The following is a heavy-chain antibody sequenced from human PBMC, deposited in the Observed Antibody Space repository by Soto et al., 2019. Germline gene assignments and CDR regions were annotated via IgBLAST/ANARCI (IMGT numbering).Heavy chain of an antibody. Sequence: GESVKISCKGSGYSFTSYWIACASEMPGKVLEGRVIIYPGDCDTRYSPSFQGQVSISVDKSVSTASLQWSSMKASDTAMYFCARPIAARPGEKPVYYYYGMDVWGQGTTVTVSS. V-gene: IGHV5-51*01. CDR3: ARPIAARPGEKPVYYYYGMDV. J-gene: IGHJ6*02. D-gene: IGHD6-6*01. CDR2: IYPGDCDT. CDR1: GYSFTSYW.